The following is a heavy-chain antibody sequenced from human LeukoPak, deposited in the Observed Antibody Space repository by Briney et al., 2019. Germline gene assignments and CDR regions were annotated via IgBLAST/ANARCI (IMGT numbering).Heavy chain of an antibody. V-gene: IGHV4-39*01. CDR1: GDSISSSSYF. Sequence: PSETLSLTCAVSGDSISSSSYFRGWIRQPPGKGLEWIGSIPYSGSASYNPSLKSRVIISIDTSKNQLSLEVRSVTAADTAVYYCARPARDGDYYYWGQGTLVTVSS. CDR3: ARPARDGDYYY. J-gene: IGHJ4*02. D-gene: IGHD2/OR15-2a*01. CDR2: IPYSGSA.